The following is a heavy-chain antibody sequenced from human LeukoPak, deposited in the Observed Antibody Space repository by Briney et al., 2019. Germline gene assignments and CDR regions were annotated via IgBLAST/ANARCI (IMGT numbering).Heavy chain of an antibody. J-gene: IGHJ6*03. CDR1: GFTFSSYG. Sequence: GGSLRLSCAASGFTFSSYGMHWVRQAPGKGLEWVAFIRYDGSNKYYADSVKGRFTISRDNSKNTLYLQMNSLRAEDTAVYYCAKDQEKNSGVVTYYYYYYMDVWGKGTTVTVSS. V-gene: IGHV3-30*02. CDR3: AKDQEKNSGVVTYYYYYYMDV. CDR2: IRYDGSNK. D-gene: IGHD3-3*01.